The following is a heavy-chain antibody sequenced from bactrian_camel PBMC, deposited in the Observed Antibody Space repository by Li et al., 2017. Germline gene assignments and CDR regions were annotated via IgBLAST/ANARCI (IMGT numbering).Heavy chain of an antibody. J-gene: IGHJ4*01. CDR2: TYTGVGYGRT. CDR1: GYTYSSNC. Sequence: LVESGGGSVQPGGSLRLSCGASGYTYSSNCMGWFRQAPGKEREGVATTYTGVGYGRTWYADSVKDRFTISKDNAKNTVSLEMTSLTPEDTAVYYCAADPAEETSGEWCFIRQNYNFGQGTQVTV. D-gene: IGHD3*01. V-gene: IGHV3S40*01.